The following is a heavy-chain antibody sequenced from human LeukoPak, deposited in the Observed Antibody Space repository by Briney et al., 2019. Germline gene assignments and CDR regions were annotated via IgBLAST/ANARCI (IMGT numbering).Heavy chain of an antibody. CDR2: INPDSGFT. D-gene: IGHD1-1*01. V-gene: IGHV1-2*02. CDR1: GYSFTDDY. CDR3: APTPEAYASNWNV. Sequence: ASVKVSCRTSGYSFTDDYVQWVRQAPGQGLEWMGWINPDSGFTNYAQKFQGRVTMTRDTSISTAYMEVRRLRPDDTAVYYCAPTPEAYASNWNVWGQGTLVTVSS. J-gene: IGHJ4*02.